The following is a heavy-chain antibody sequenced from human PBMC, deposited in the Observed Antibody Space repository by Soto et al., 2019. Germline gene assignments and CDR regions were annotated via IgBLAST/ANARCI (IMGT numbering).Heavy chain of an antibody. J-gene: IGHJ5*02. Sequence: QVQLQESGPGLVKPSQTLSLTCTVSGGSISSGDYYWSWIGQPPGKGLEWIGYIYYSGSTFSNPSLKSRLTISVDTSKNQFSLKLSSVTAADPAVYYCARERPDGARLDPWGQGTLVTVSS. CDR1: GGSISSGDYY. D-gene: IGHD6-6*01. CDR2: IYYSGST. CDR3: ARERPDGARLDP. V-gene: IGHV4-30-4*01.